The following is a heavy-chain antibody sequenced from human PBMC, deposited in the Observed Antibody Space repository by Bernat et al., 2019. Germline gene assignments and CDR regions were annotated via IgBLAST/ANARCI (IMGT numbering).Heavy chain of an antibody. D-gene: IGHD1-7*01. CDR1: GYSISSGYY. Sequence: QVQLQESGPGLVKPSETLSLTCAVSGYSISSGYYWGWIRQPPGKGLEWIGSIYHSGSTYYNPSLKSRVTISVDTSKNQFSLKLSSVTAADTAVYYCARVAVTGTGGNFDYWGQGTLVTVSS. CDR2: IYHSGST. J-gene: IGHJ4*02. CDR3: ARVAVTGTGGNFDY. V-gene: IGHV4-38-2*01.